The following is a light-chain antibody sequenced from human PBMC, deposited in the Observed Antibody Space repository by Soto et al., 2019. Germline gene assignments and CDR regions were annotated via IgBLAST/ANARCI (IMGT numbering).Light chain of an antibody. Sequence: IQMTQSPSSLSASVGDRVTITCRASQGIRSDLGWYQQKPGRAPKLLLYTASSLQSGVPSRFRGSGSGTDFTLTIISLQPEACATDFFRQDHKYPITIGQGTRLESK. J-gene: IGKJ5*01. CDR2: TAS. CDR3: RQDHKYPIT. V-gene: IGKV1-6*01. CDR1: QGIRSD.